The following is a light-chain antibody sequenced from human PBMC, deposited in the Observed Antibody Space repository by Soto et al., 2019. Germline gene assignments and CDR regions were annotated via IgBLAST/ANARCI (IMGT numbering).Light chain of an antibody. CDR1: SSDIGAYNY. V-gene: IGLV2-14*01. CDR2: GVT. Sequence: QSVLTQPASVSGSPGQSITISCTGTSSDIGAYNYVSWYQQYPGKAPKLMIYGVTNRPSGVSNRFSGSNTGNTASLTISGLQADDEADYYCFSHRSGDSHVFGAGTKVTVL. J-gene: IGLJ1*01. CDR3: FSHRSGDSHV.